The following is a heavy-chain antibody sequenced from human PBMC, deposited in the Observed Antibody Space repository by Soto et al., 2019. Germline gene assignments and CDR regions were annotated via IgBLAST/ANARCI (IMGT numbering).Heavy chain of an antibody. CDR1: GYTFTSYD. CDR3: AIGINYYDSWDDAFDI. CDR2: MNPNSGNT. D-gene: IGHD3-10*01. V-gene: IGHV1-8*01. Sequence: QVQLVQSGAEVKKPGASVKVSCKASGYTFTSYDINWERQATGQGLEWMGWMNPNSGNTGYAQKFQGRFIMTRNTSISTAYMELSSVSSEDTVVYYCAIGINYYDSWDDAFDIWGQGTMVTVSS. J-gene: IGHJ3*02.